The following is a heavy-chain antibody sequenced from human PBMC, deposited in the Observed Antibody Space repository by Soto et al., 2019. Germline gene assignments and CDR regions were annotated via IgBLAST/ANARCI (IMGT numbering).Heavy chain of an antibody. CDR1: GGTFSSYA. CDR3: ARDGHYYYGMDV. V-gene: IGHV1-69*13. Sequence: GASVKVSCKASGGTFSSYAISWVRQAPGQGLEWMGGIIPIFGTANYAQKFQGRVTITADESTSTAYMELSSLRSEDTAVYYCARDGHYYYGMDVWGQGTTVTVSS. CDR2: IIPIFGTA. J-gene: IGHJ6*02.